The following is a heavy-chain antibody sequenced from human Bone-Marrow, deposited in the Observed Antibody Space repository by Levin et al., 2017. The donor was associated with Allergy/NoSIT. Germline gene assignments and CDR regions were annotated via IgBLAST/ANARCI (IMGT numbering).Heavy chain of an antibody. D-gene: IGHD5-24*01. J-gene: IGHJ2*01. CDR2: ITPYNGYL. V-gene: IGHV1-45*02. CDR1: GYTFTYRY. CDR3: ARSSIDGADWYIDF. Sequence: SVKVSCKASGYTFTYRYLHWVRQAPGQALEWMGWITPYNGYLNYAQKFQGRLTITRDMSLSPIYIELSSLTPEDTAIYYCARSSIDGADWYIDFWGRGTPVTVSS.